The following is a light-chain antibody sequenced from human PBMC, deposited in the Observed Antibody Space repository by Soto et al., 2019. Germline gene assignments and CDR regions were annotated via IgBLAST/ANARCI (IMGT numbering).Light chain of an antibody. CDR3: QYDSS. J-gene: IGKJ2*01. CDR1: QSVSIW. Sequence: DIQMTHSPSTLSASVGDRVTITCRASQSVSIWLAWYQQKPGKAPRLLIYDAASLKTGVPSRFSGSGSGTNFTLTISSLQPDDFATYYCQYDSSFGQGTKVDIK. V-gene: IGKV1-5*01. CDR2: DAA.